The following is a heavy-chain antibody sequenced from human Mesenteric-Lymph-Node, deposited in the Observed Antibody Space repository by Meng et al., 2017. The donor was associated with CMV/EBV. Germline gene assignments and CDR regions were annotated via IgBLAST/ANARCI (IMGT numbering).Heavy chain of an antibody. CDR1: GFTFSSYS. V-gene: IGHV3-21*04. CDR3: ARVLGYGYYFDY. J-gene: IGHJ4*02. D-gene: IGHD5-18*01. CDR2: ISSSSSYI. Sequence: GESLKISCAASGFTFSSYSMNWVRQAPGKGLEWVSSISSSSSYIYYADSVKGRFTISRDNAKNSLYLQMNSLRAEDTAVYYCARVLGYGYYFDYWGQGTLVTVSS.